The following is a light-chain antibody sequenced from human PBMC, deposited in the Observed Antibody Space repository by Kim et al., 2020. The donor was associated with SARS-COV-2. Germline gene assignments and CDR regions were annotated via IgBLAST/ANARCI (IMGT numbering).Light chain of an antibody. CDR1: QSFSSSY. CDR3: QQYASTPLT. Sequence: SPGERAPLSCRASQSFSSSYLAWYQQKPGQTPRLLIYGASSRATGIPERFRGSVSGTGFTLTISGLDPEDCAVYYCQQYASTPLTFGGGTKVDIK. V-gene: IGKV3-20*01. J-gene: IGKJ4*01. CDR2: GAS.